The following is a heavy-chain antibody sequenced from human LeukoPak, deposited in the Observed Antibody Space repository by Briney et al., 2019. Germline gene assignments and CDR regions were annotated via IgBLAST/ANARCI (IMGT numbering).Heavy chain of an antibody. D-gene: IGHD5-18*01. Sequence: GSLRLSCAASGFTFSSYAMTWVRQAPGKGLEWVSAISGYGGSTYYADSVKGRFTISRDNSKNTLYLQMNSLRAEDTAVYYCAKDSTPMVYFFDYWGQGTLVTVSS. V-gene: IGHV3-23*01. CDR2: ISGYGGST. CDR3: AKDSTPMVYFFDY. CDR1: GFTFSSYA. J-gene: IGHJ4*02.